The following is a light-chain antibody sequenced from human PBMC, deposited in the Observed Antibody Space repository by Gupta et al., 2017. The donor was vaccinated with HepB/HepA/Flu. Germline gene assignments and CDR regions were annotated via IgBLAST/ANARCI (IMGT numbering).Light chain of an antibody. CDR1: SSNIGSNN. Sequence: VLTQPPSASGTPGQGVTISCSWSSSNIGSNNVNWYQQLPGTAPKVLIYRHNQRPAGVPDRFSGSKSGTSASLAISGFQSEDEDDDACESWYYDLKGILFGGGTKLTVL. CDR2: RHN. CDR3: ESWYYDLKGIL. V-gene: IGLV1-44*01. J-gene: IGLJ3*02.